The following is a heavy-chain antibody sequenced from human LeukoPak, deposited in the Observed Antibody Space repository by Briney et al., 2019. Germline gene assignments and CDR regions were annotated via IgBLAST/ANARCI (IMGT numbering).Heavy chain of an antibody. V-gene: IGHV3-23*01. Sequence: PGGSLRLSCAASGFTFSSYAMNWVRQAPGKGLEWVSTISGSGGSTYYADSVKGRFTISRDNSKNTLNLQMNSLRAEDTAVYYCAKVRGVIYFDYWGQGTLVTVSS. CDR2: ISGSGGST. CDR1: GFTFSSYA. D-gene: IGHD3-10*01. CDR3: AKVRGVIYFDY. J-gene: IGHJ4*02.